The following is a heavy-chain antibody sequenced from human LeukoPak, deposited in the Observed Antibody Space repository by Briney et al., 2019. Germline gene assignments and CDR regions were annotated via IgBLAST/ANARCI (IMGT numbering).Heavy chain of an antibody. D-gene: IGHD3-22*01. CDR2: IFSNDEK. CDR1: GFSLSNARMG. Sequence: ESGPTLVNPTETLTLTCTVSGFSLSNARMGVSCIRQPPGKALEWLAHIFSNDEKSYSTSLKSRLTISKDTSKSQVVLTMTNMDPVDTATYYCARMPYYDSSGYYLLAPLGYFDYWGQGTLVTVSS. CDR3: ARMPYYDSSGYYLLAPLGYFDY. J-gene: IGHJ4*02. V-gene: IGHV2-26*01.